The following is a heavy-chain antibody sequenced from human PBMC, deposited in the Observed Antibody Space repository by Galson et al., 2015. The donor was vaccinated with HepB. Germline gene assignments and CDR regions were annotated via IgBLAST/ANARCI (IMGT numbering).Heavy chain of an antibody. J-gene: IGHJ5*02. D-gene: IGHD4-11*01. CDR1: GYTLTELS. CDR2: FDPEDGET. Sequence: SVKVSCKVSGYTLTELSMHWVRQAPGKGLEWMGGFDPEDGETIYAQKFQGRVTMTEDTSTDTAYMELSSLRSEDTAVYYCATHYSRVSWFDPWGQGTLVTVSS. CDR3: ATHYSRVSWFDP. V-gene: IGHV1-24*01.